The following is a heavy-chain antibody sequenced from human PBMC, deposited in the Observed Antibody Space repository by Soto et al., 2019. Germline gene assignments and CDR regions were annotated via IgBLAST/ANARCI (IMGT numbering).Heavy chain of an antibody. Sequence: SETLSLTCTVSGGSISSGGYYWSWIRQHPGKGLEWIGYIYYSGSTYYNPSLKSRVTISVDTSKNQFSLKLSSVTAADTAVYYCAIDTRQALRERWFDPWGQGTLVTVSS. CDR3: AIDTRQALRERWFDP. J-gene: IGHJ5*02. CDR2: IYYSGST. V-gene: IGHV4-31*03. D-gene: IGHD3-16*01. CDR1: GGSISSGGYY.